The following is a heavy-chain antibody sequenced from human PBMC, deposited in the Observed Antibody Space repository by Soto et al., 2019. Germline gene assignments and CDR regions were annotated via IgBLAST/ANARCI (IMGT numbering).Heavy chain of an antibody. CDR2: IKPDGSET. CDR3: ARDVGDVSFDY. D-gene: IGHD3-16*01. J-gene: IGHJ4*02. CDR1: GFIFRNHW. V-gene: IGHV3-7*01. Sequence: GGSLRLSCAASGFIFRNHWMTWVRQAPGKGLEWVANIKPDGSETSYVDSVKGRFTISRDNAKNSLSLQMNSLRAEDTAVYYCARDVGDVSFDYWGRGTLVTVSS.